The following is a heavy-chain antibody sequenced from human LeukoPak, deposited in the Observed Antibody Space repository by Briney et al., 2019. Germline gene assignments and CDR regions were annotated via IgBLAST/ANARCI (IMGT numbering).Heavy chain of an antibody. CDR1: GFTFSSYA. J-gene: IGHJ4*02. Sequence: GGSLRLSCAASGFTFSSYAMHWVRQAPGKGLEWVAVISYDGSNKYYADSVKGRFTISRDNSKNTLYLQMNSLRAEDTAVYYCAREVDYWGQGTLVTVTS. CDR3: AREVDY. V-gene: IGHV3-30*04. CDR2: ISYDGSNK.